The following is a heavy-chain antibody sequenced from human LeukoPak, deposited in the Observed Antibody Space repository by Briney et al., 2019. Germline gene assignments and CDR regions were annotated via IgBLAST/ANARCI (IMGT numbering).Heavy chain of an antibody. CDR2: ISGSGGST. J-gene: IGHJ4*02. Sequence: PGGSLRLSCAASGFTFSSYAMSWVRQAPGKGLEWVSAISGSGGSTYYADSVKGRFTISRDNSKNTLYLQMNSLRAEDTAVYYCARDIFVRGIQLWAPLDYWGQGTLVTVSS. CDR3: ARDIFVRGIQLWAPLDY. D-gene: IGHD5-18*01. V-gene: IGHV3-23*01. CDR1: GFTFSSYA.